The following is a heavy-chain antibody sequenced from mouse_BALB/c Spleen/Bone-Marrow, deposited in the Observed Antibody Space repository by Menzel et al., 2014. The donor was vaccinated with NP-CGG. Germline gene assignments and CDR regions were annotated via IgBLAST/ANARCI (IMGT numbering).Heavy chain of an antibody. CDR1: GYSFTGYT. J-gene: IGHJ3*01. V-gene: IGHV1-18*01. D-gene: IGHD2-4*01. CDR3: ARRDYYDYAWFAY. CDR2: INPCNGGT. Sequence: VQLQQPGPALVKPGASMKISCKASGYSFTGYTMNWVKQSHGKNLEWIGLINPCNGGTTYNQKFKGKATLTVDKSSSTAYMELLSLTSEDAAVYYCARRDYYDYAWFAYWGQGTLVTVSA.